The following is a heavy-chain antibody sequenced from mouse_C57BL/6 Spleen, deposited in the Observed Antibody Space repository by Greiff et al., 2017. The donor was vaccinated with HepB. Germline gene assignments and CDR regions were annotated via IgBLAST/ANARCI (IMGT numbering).Heavy chain of an antibody. J-gene: IGHJ2*01. CDR3: ARDHMEGYYFDY. V-gene: IGHV5-4*01. CDR2: ISDGGSYT. Sequence: EVQLVESGGGLVKPGGSLKLSCAASGFTFSSYAMSWVRQTPEKRLEWVATISDGGSYTYYPDNVKGRFTISRDNAKNNLYLQMSHLKSEDTAMYYCARDHMEGYYFDYWGQGTTLTVSS. CDR1: GFTFSSYA.